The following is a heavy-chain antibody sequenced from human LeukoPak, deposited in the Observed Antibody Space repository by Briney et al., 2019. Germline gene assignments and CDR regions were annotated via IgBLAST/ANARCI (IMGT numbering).Heavy chain of an antibody. CDR3: TREDGGYDILGDV. J-gene: IGHJ6*02. Sequence: GSLRLSCTASGFTFGDYAMSWVRQAPGKGLEWVGFIRSKAYGGTTEYAASVKGRFTISRDDSKSIAYLQMNSLKTEDTAVYYCTREDGGYDILGDVWGQGTTVTVSS. CDR1: GFTFGDYA. CDR2: IRSKAYGGTT. D-gene: IGHD3-9*01. V-gene: IGHV3-49*04.